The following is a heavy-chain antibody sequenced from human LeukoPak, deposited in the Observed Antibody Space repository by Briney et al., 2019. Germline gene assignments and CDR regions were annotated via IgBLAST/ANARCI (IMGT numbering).Heavy chain of an antibody. CDR3: ARDALYCSGGSCYNYYYGMDV. CDR2: IIPIFGTA. CDR1: GGTFSSYA. V-gene: IGHV1-69*01. Sequence: SVKVSCKASGGTFSSYAISWVRQAPGQGLEWMGGIIPIFGTANYAQKFQGRVTITADESTSTAYMELSSLRSEDTAVYYCARDALYCSGGSCYNYYYGMDVWGQGTTVTVSS. D-gene: IGHD2-15*01. J-gene: IGHJ6*02.